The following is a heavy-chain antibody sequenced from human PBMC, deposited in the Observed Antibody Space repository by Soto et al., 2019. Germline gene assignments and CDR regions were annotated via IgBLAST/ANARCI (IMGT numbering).Heavy chain of an antibody. Sequence: QVQLVQSGAEVKKPGSSVKVSCKASGGTFSSYTISWVRQAPGQGLEWMGRITPILDITNYAQKFQGRVXXTXXXXPXTXXXXXXXXXXXXXXXXXFAEXXGXGDMGSFYFLGQGTMVTVSS. J-gene: IGHJ3*01. CDR1: GGTFSSYT. CDR3: AEXXGXGDMGSFYF. CDR2: ITPILDIT. D-gene: IGHD2-21*01. V-gene: IGHV1-69*02.